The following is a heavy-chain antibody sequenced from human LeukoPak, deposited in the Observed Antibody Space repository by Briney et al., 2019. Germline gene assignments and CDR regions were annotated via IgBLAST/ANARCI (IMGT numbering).Heavy chain of an antibody. CDR1: GFTFDDYA. CDR2: ISGDGGST. D-gene: IGHD3-22*01. CDR3: AKDTQLYDSSGYYRY. J-gene: IGHJ4*02. V-gene: IGHV3-43*02. Sequence: GGSLRLSCAASGFTFDDYAMHWVRQAPGKGLEWVSLISGDGGSTYYADSVKGRFTISRDNNKNSLYLQMSSLRTEDTALYYCAKDTQLYDSSGYYRYWGQGTLVTVSS.